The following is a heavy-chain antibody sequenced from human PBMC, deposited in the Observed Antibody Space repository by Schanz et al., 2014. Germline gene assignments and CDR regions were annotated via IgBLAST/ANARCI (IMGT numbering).Heavy chain of an antibody. Sequence: VQLLESGGGLVQPGGSLRLSCAASGFNFNNFAMTWVRQAPGKGLEWLSVISASGGDTYYADSVKGRFTISRDNSKNTLYLQMNSLRAEDTAVYYCANNWNLDYWGQGTLVTVSS. D-gene: IGHD1-20*01. V-gene: IGHV3-23*01. CDR1: GFNFNNFA. J-gene: IGHJ4*02. CDR3: ANNWNLDY. CDR2: ISASGGDT.